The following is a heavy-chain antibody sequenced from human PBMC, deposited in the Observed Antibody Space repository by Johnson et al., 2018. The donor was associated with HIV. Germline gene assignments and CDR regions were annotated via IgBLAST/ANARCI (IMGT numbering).Heavy chain of an antibody. CDR2: IYSGGNT. D-gene: IGHD1-26*01. V-gene: IGHV3-66*02. CDR1: GFTFDDYG. Sequence: EVQLVESGGGVIRPGGSLRLSCAASGFTFDDYGVSWVRQAPGKGLEWVSIIYSGGNTYYADSVKGRFTISRDNSKNTLYLQMNSLRVEDTAVYYCAKAVGGYAFDIWGQGTMVTVSS. CDR3: AKAVGGYAFDI. J-gene: IGHJ3*02.